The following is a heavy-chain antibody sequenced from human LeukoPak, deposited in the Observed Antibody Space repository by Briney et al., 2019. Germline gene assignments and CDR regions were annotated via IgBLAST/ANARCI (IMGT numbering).Heavy chain of an antibody. V-gene: IGHV4-34*01. CDR2: INHGGST. J-gene: IGHJ4*02. CDR3: AIDGPRYCSSTSCYVEGY. Sequence: SETLSLTCAVYGGSFIGYYWSWIRQPPGKGLEWIGEINHGGSTNYNPSLKSRVTISVDTSKNQFSLKLSSVTAADTAVYYCAIDGPRYCSSTSCYVEGYWGQGTLVTVSS. CDR1: GGSFIGYY. D-gene: IGHD2-2*01.